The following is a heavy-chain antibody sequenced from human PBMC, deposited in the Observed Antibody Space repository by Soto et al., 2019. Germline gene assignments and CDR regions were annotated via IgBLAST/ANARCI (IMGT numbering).Heavy chain of an antibody. CDR2: ISSSGSTI. Sequence: GSLRRSCAASGFTFSDYYMSWNRQTPGKGLEWVSYISSSGSTIYYADSVKGRFTISRDNAKNSLYVQMNSLRAEDTAVYYCAREGGCSSTSCPSGQYYMDVWGKGTTVTVSS. J-gene: IGHJ6*03. CDR3: AREGGCSSTSCPSGQYYMDV. D-gene: IGHD2-2*01. CDR1: GFTFSDYY. V-gene: IGHV3-11*01.